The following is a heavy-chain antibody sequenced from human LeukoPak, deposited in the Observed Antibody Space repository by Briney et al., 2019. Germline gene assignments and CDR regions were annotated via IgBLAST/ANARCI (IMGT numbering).Heavy chain of an antibody. D-gene: IGHD3-22*01. J-gene: IGHJ6*02. CDR1: GGSISSYY. CDR3: AGLEGYYDSSGYYYYGMDV. Sequence: SETLSLTCTVSGGSISSYYWSWIRQPPGKGLEWIGYIYYSGSTNYNPSLKSRVTISVDTSKNQFSLKLSSVTAADTAVYYCAGLEGYYDSSGYYYYGMDVWGQGTTVTVSS. V-gene: IGHV4-59*08. CDR2: IYYSGST.